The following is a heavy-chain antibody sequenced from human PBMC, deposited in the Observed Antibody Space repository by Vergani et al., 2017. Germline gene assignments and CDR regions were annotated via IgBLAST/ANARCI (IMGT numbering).Heavy chain of an antibody. CDR1: GGSISSGGYY. V-gene: IGHV4-31*03. Sequence: QVQLQESGPGLVKPLQTLSLTCTVSGGSISSGGYYWSWVRQHPGKGLEWIGYTYYSGSTYYNPSLKSRVTISVDTSKNQFSLKLSSVTAADSAVFYCARDIEWGGDAFDIWGQGTMVTVSS. D-gene: IGHD3-16*01. CDR2: TYYSGST. J-gene: IGHJ3*02. CDR3: ARDIEWGGDAFDI.